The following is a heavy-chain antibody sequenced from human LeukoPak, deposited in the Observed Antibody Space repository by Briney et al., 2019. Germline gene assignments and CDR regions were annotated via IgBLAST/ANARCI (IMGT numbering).Heavy chain of an antibody. D-gene: IGHD5-18*01. J-gene: IGHJ3*02. CDR1: GGSISSGGYS. CDR2: IYHSGST. CDR3: ARTADTSMVDDAFDI. Sequence: SENLSLTCAVSGGSISSGGYSWSWIRQPPGKGLEWIGYIYHSGSTYYNPSLKSRVTISVDRSKNQFSLKLSSVTAADTAVYYCARTADTSMVDDAFDIWGQGTMVTVSS. V-gene: IGHV4-30-2*01.